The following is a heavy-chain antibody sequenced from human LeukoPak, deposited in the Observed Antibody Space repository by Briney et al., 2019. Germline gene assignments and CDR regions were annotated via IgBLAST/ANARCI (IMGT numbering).Heavy chain of an antibody. J-gene: IGHJ5*02. CDR1: GFTFSNFW. D-gene: IGHD5-24*01. CDR2: INTEGST. CDR3: ARAGRWLQSTNNWFDP. V-gene: IGHV3-74*01. Sequence: GGSLRLSCAASGFTFSNFWMHWVRQTPGEGLVWVSRINTEGSTSYADSVKGRFTISRDNAKNTLYLQMNSLRAEDTAVYYCARAGRWLQSTNNWFDPWGQGTLVTVSS.